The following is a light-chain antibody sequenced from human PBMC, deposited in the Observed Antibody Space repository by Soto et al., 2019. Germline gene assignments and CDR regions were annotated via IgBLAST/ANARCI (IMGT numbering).Light chain of an antibody. CDR1: QSISSW. Sequence: MPQSPSTLSASVGDRVTITCRASQSISSWLAWYQQKPGKAPKLLIYDASSLESGVPSRFSGSGSGTEFTLTISSLQPDDFATYYCQQANSFPLTFGGGTKVDIK. CDR3: QQANSFPLT. V-gene: IGKV1-5*01. J-gene: IGKJ4*01. CDR2: DAS.